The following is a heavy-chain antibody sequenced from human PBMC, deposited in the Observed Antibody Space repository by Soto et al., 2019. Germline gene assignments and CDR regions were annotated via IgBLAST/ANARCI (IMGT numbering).Heavy chain of an antibody. CDR2: VSIGGST. D-gene: IGHD2-15*01. J-gene: IGHJ4*02. V-gene: IGHV3-23*01. Sequence: GGSLRLACASSVFTFSSYAMGWVRQGPGKGLEWVAVVSIGGSTHYADSVRGRFTISRDNSKNTLSLQMNSLTAEDTAVYFCAKRRGAGGHFDYWGQGALLSV. CDR3: AKRRGAGGHFDY. CDR1: VFTFSSYA.